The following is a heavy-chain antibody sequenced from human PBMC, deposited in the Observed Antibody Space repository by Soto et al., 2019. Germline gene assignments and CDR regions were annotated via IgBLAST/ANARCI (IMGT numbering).Heavy chain of an antibody. CDR3: ARDLKSRSSSWKTYYYYYYYMDV. J-gene: IGHJ6*03. Sequence: GGSLRLSCAASGFTFSDYYMSWIRQAPGKGLEWVSYISSSGSTIYYADSVKGRFTISRDNAKNSLYLQMNSLRAEDTAVYYCARDLKSRSSSWKTYYYYYYYMDVWGKGTTVTVSS. CDR2: ISSSGSTI. D-gene: IGHD6-13*01. CDR1: GFTFSDYY. V-gene: IGHV3-11*01.